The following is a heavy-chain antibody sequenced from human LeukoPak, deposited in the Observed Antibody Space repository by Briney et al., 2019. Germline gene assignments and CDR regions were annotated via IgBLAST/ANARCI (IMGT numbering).Heavy chain of an antibody. D-gene: IGHD3-9*01. CDR2: INPSGGST. CDR1: GYTFTSYY. V-gene: IGHV1-46*01. J-gene: IGHJ3*02. Sequence: ASVKVSCKASGYTFTSYYMHWGRQAPGQGLEWMGIINPSGGSTSYAQKFQGRVTMTRDMSTSTVYMELRSLRSEDTAVYYCARDESGYSAFDICGQGTMVTVSS. CDR3: ARDESGYSAFDI.